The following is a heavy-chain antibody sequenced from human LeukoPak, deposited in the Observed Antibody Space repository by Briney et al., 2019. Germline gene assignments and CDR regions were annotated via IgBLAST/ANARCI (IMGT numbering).Heavy chain of an antibody. Sequence: SETLSLTCAVYGGSFSGYYWSWIRQPPGKGLERIGEINHSGSTNYNPSLKSRVTISVDTSKNQFSLKLSSVTAADTAVYYCARDGSSGWYRRGSPFDYWGQGTLVTVSS. CDR3: ARDGSSGWYRRGSPFDY. J-gene: IGHJ4*02. V-gene: IGHV4-34*01. D-gene: IGHD6-19*01. CDR1: GGSFSGYY. CDR2: INHSGST.